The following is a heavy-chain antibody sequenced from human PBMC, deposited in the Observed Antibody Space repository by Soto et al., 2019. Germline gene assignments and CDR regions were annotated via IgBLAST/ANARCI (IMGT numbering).Heavy chain of an antibody. J-gene: IGHJ4*02. CDR3: VKDALTTVAYYFDY. CDR1: GFRFDHYG. V-gene: IGHV3-9*01. CDR2: ISRDSRSI. Sequence: GGSLRLSCEASGFRFDHYGMHWVRQAPGKGLEWIAGISRDSRSISYGASMKGRFTISRDNAKNSLYLQLNSLRADDTAFYYCVKDALTTVAYYFDYWGQGALVTVSS. D-gene: IGHD4-17*01.